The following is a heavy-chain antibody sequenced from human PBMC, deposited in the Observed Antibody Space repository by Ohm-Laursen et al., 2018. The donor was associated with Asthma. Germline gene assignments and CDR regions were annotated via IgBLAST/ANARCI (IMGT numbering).Heavy chain of an antibody. V-gene: IGHV3-15*01. D-gene: IGHD1-26*01. CDR2: IKSKTDGGTT. J-gene: IGHJ3*02. CDR1: GYTFSRYS. Sequence: SLRLSCAASGYTFSRYSIHWVRQAPGQGLEWVGRIKSKTDGGTTDYAAPVKGRFTISRDDSKNTLYLQMNSLKTEDTAVYYCTTEKEIVGGAFDIWGQGTMVTVSS. CDR3: TTEKEIVGGAFDI.